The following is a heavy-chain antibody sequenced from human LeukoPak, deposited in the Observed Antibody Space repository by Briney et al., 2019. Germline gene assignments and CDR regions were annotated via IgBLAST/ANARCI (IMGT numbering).Heavy chain of an antibody. J-gene: IGHJ6*03. D-gene: IGHD2-8*01. Sequence: PSETLSLTCTVSGGSISSYYWSWIRQPPGEGLEWIGYIYYSGSTNYNPSLKSRVTISVDTSKNQFSLKLSSVTAADTAVYYCARDRRYCTNGVCYYYYYYMDVWGKGTTVTVSS. CDR3: ARDRRYCTNGVCYYYYYYMDV. CDR1: GGSISSYY. CDR2: IYYSGST. V-gene: IGHV4-59*01.